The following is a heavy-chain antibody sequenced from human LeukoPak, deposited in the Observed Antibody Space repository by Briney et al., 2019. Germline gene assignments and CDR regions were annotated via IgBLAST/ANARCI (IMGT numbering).Heavy chain of an antibody. CDR1: GFTFSSYG. J-gene: IGHJ6*02. CDR3: AKTMYSSSWWTYYYYGMDV. D-gene: IGHD6-13*01. V-gene: IGHV3-30*18. CDR2: ISYDGSNK. Sequence: GGSLRLSCAASGFTFSSYGMHWVRQAPGKGLEWVAVISYDGSNKYYADSVKGRFTISRDNSKNTLYLQMNGLRAEDTAVYYCAKTMYSSSWWTYYYYGMDVWGQGTTVTVSS.